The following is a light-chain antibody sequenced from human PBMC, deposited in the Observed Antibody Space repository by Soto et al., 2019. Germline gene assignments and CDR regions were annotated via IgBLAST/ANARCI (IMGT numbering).Light chain of an antibody. V-gene: IGKV1-5*01. CDR1: QSISSW. CDR3: QQYNSYWT. Sequence: DIQMTQSPSTLSASVGDRVTITCRASQSISSWLAWYQQKPGKAPKLLIYDASSLQSGVPSRFSGSGSRTEFTLTISGLQPDDLATYYCQQYNSYWTFGQGTKV. CDR2: DAS. J-gene: IGKJ1*01.